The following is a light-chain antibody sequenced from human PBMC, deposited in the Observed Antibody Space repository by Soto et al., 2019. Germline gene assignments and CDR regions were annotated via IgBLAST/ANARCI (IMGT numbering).Light chain of an antibody. CDR3: QQYNIWSSIT. CDR1: QSISSK. Sequence: EIVMTQSPATLSVSPGERATLSCRASQSISSKIGWYRQKPGQAPRRLIYGASTRATGVPPRFSGSGSGTEFTLTISSLQSEDFAVYYCQQYNIWSSITFGQGTRLEIK. J-gene: IGKJ5*01. CDR2: GAS. V-gene: IGKV3-15*01.